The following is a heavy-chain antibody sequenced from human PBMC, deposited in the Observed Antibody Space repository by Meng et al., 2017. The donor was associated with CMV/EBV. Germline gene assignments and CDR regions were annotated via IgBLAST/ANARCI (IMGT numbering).Heavy chain of an antibody. CDR3: ARDSWGYVMRYYGMDV. CDR2: ISYDGSNK. J-gene: IGHJ6*02. CDR1: GFTFSSYA. V-gene: IGHV3-30*04. Sequence: GGSLRLSCAASGFTFSSYAMHWVRQAPGKGLEWVAVISYDGSNKYYADSVKGRSTISRDNSKNTLYLQMNSLRAEDTAVYYCARDSWGYVMRYYGMDVWGQGTTVTVSS. D-gene: IGHD3-16*01.